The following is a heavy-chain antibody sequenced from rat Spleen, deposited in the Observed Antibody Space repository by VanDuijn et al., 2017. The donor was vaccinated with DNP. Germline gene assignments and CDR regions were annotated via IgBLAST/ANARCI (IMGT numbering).Heavy chain of an antibody. CDR3: ASRPPPTRGPFDY. V-gene: IGHV5-17*01. J-gene: IGHJ2*01. Sequence: EVQLVESGGGLVQPGRSLKFSCAASGFTFRDHNMAWVRQAPKKGLEWVATINYEGSNTYYRDSVKGRFTISRDNAKSTLYLQMDSLRSEDTATYYCASRPPPTRGPFDYWGQGLMVTVSS. CDR1: GFTFRDHN. D-gene: IGHD1-4*01. CDR2: INYEGSNT.